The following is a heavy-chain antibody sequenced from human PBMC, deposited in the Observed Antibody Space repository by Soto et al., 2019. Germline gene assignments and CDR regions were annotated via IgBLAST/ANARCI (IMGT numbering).Heavy chain of an antibody. Sequence: PGGSLRLSCAASGFTFSSYAMHWVRQAPGKGLEWVAVISYDGSNKYYADSVKGRFTISRDNSKNTLYLQMNSLRAEDTAVYYCARDLIAVAGTLVSPPDYWGQGTLVTVSS. D-gene: IGHD6-19*01. J-gene: IGHJ4*02. CDR1: GFTFSSYA. CDR2: ISYDGSNK. CDR3: ARDLIAVAGTLVSPPDY. V-gene: IGHV3-30-3*01.